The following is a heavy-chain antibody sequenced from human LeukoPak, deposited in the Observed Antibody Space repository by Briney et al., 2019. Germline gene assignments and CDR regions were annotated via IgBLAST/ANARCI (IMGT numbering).Heavy chain of an antibody. CDR3: AKDQGYGELVRYYYYYGMDV. Sequence: QPGGSLRLSCAASGFTFSSYAMSWVRQAPGKGLEWVSAISGSGGSTYYADSVKGRFTISRDNSKNTLYLQMNSLRAEDTAVYYCAKDQGYGELVRYYYYYGMDVWGQGTTVTVSS. CDR2: ISGSGGST. CDR1: GFTFSSYA. V-gene: IGHV3-23*01. D-gene: IGHD4-17*01. J-gene: IGHJ6*02.